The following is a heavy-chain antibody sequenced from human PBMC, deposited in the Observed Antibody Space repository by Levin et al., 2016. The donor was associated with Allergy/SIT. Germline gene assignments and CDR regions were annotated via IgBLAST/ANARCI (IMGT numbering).Heavy chain of an antibody. CDR2: IKEDGSEK. CDR3: AKLDSAWYNDY. CDR1: GFTFSNHW. J-gene: IGHJ4*02. D-gene: IGHD6-19*01. Sequence: GESLKISCAASGFTFSNHWMSWVRQAPEKGLEWVANIKEDGSEKYYVDSVQGRFTISRDNAKKSLYLQMNSLRAEDTALYYCAKLDSAWYNDYWGQGTLVTVSS. V-gene: IGHV3-7*03.